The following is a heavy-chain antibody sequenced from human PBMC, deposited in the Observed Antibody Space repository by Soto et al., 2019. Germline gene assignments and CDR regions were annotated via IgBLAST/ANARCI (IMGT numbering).Heavy chain of an antibody. Sequence: QLQLQESGPGLVKPSETLSLTCTVSGGSISSSSYYWGWIRQPPGKGLEWIGRIYYSGSTYYNPSLKIRVTISVDTSKNQFSLKLSSVTAADTAVYYCARLRYGTGTYYYMDVWGKGTTVTVSS. CDR1: GGSISSSSYY. V-gene: IGHV4-39*01. CDR3: ARLRYGTGTYYYMDV. CDR2: IYYSGST. J-gene: IGHJ6*03. D-gene: IGHD1-1*01.